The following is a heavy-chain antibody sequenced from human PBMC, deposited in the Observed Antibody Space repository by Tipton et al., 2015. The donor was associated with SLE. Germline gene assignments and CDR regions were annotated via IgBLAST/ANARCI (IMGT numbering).Heavy chain of an antibody. CDR3: ARDGGVDYGDYNAFDI. V-gene: IGHV4-31*03. J-gene: IGHJ3*02. CDR1: GGSIINGGYY. Sequence: LRLSCTVSGGSIINGGYYWSWIRQHPGKGLEWIGYIDYSGNTYYKSSLKSRITVSLDTSRNQFSLQLRSVAAADTAVYYCARDGGVDYGDYNAFDIWGQGTMVTVSS. CDR2: IDYSGNT. D-gene: IGHD4-17*01.